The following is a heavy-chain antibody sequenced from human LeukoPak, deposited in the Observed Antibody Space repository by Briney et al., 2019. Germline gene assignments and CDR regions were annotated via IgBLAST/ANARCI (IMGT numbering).Heavy chain of an antibody. CDR2: IYTSGTT. J-gene: IGHJ3*02. CDR3: ARDVPYDILTGYYWDPDAFDI. CDR1: GGSISSGSYY. D-gene: IGHD3-9*01. Sequence: PSETLSLTCTVSGGSISSGSYYWSWIRQPAGKGLEWIGHIYTSGTTNYNPSLKSRVTISLDTSKNQFSLKLSSVTAADTAVYYCARDVPYDILTGYYWDPDAFDIWGQGTMVTVSS. V-gene: IGHV4-61*09.